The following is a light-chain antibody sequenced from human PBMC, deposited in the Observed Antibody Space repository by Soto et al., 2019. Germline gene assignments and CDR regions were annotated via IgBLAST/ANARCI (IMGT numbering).Light chain of an antibody. CDR3: QQYNSYSPT. V-gene: IGKV1-5*03. CDR2: KAS. J-gene: IGKJ1*01. CDR1: QSISYY. Sequence: DTQMTQSPSTLSASVGDRVTITCRASQSISYYLAWYQQRPGRAPNLLIYKASSLESGVPSRFSGGGSGTEFTLTISSLQPDDFATYYCQQYNSYSPTFGQGTKVEIK.